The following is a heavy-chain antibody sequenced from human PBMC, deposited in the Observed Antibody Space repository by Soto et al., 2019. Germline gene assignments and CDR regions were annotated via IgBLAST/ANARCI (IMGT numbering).Heavy chain of an antibody. CDR2: IYYTGSA. CDR3: ARDQEVNYSDYGGSDYYYGMDV. V-gene: IGHV4-31*03. CDR1: GDSISSGGYY. D-gene: IGHD4-17*01. Sequence: SETLSLTCTVSGDSISSGGYYWTWIRQHPGKGLEWIGYIYYTGSAYYDPSLKSRVTISVDTSENQFSLTLSSVTAADTAVYYCARDQEVNYSDYGGSDYYYGMDVWGHGTPVTVSS. J-gene: IGHJ6*02.